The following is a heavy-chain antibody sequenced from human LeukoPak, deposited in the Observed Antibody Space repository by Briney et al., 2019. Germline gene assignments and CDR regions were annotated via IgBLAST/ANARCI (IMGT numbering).Heavy chain of an antibody. D-gene: IGHD6-25*01. CDR1: GFTFSSYG. Sequence: GASVKVSCKASGFTFSSYGISWVRQAPGQGPEWMGWISGNNGNTKYAQKIQGRVTMTTDTSTSTAYMELRSLRSDDTAVYYCVRDGGRYSSARASDYWGQGTLVTVSS. CDR2: ISGNNGNT. J-gene: IGHJ4*02. V-gene: IGHV1-18*01. CDR3: VRDGGRYSSARASDY.